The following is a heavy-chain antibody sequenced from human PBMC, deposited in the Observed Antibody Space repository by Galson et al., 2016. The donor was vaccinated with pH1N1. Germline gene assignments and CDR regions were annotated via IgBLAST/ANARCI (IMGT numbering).Heavy chain of an antibody. V-gene: IGHV1-2*02. CDR2: IHPESGDT. J-gene: IGHJ6*03. CDR1: GYSFIGYY. D-gene: IGHD5-18*01. Sequence: SVKVSCKASGYSFIGYYMHWVRQAPGQGLEWMGWIHPESGDTKYAQKFQGRVTMTRDTSISTAYMELNSLRFDDTAVFYCARGGRGNSYGEYMDVWGKGTTVTVSS. CDR3: ARGGRGNSYGEYMDV.